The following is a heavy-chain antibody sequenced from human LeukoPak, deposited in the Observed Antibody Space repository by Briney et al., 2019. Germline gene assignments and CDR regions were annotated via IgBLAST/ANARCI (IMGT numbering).Heavy chain of an antibody. CDR2: MNPNSGNT. V-gene: IGHV1-8*03. Sequence: ASVKVSCKASGYTFTSYDINWVRQATGQGLEWMGWMNPNSGNTGYAQKFQGRVTITRNTSISTAYMELSSLRSEDTAVYYCARAPILYATNWFDPWGQGTLVTVSS. CDR1: GYTFTSYD. J-gene: IGHJ5*02. D-gene: IGHD2-8*01. CDR3: ARAPILYATNWFDP.